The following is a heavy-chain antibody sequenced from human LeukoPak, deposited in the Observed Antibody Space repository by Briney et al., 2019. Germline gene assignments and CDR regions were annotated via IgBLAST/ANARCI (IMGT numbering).Heavy chain of an antibody. CDR1: GFKFDEYP. CDR3: AKFYGSGTYYNNYFDF. V-gene: IGHV3-43*02. Sequence: GGSLRLSCAASGFKFDEYPMHWVRQAPGKGLEWVAAITGNGGTTDYSDSVKGRCTVSRDNNKNSLFLQMNSLRTEDTGLYYCAKFYGSGTYYNNYFDFWGQGTLVNVSS. J-gene: IGHJ4*02. CDR2: ITGNGGTT. D-gene: IGHD3-10*01.